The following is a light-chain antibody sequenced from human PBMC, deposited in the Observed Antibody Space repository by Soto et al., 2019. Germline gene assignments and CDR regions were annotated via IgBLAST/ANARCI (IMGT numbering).Light chain of an antibody. CDR3: SSYTSSYV. Sequence: QSFLTQPASVSGSPGQSITISCTGTSSDVGGYNYVSWYQQHPGKAPKLMIYDVSNRPSGVSNRFSGSKSGNTASLTISGLQAEDEADYYCSSYTSSYVFGTGTKLTVL. J-gene: IGLJ1*01. CDR2: DVS. V-gene: IGLV2-14*01. CDR1: SSDVGGYNY.